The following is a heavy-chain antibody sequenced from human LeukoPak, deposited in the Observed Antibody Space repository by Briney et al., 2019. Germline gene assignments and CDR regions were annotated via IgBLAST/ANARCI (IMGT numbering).Heavy chain of an antibody. CDR1: GFTVSSNY. D-gene: IGHD6-19*01. CDR2: IYSGGST. Sequence: GGSLRLSCAASGFTVSSNYMSWVRQAPGKGLEWVSVIYSGGSTYYADSVKGRFTISRDNSKNTLYLQMNSLRAEDTAVYYCARGDSSGSSYYFDYWGQGTLVTVSS. V-gene: IGHV3-66*01. J-gene: IGHJ4*02. CDR3: ARGDSSGSSYYFDY.